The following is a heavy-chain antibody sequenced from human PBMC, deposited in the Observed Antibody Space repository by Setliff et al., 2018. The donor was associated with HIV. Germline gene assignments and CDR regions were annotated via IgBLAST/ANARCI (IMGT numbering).Heavy chain of an antibody. V-gene: IGHV1-46*01. CDR2: INPSSGST. J-gene: IGHJ4*02. CDR3: ARDDPIRKEVASGLDY. Sequence: VASVKVSCKASGYTFTSYYMHWVRQAPGQGLEWMGIINPSSGSTTYAQKFQGRVTMTRDTSTSTVYMELSSLRSEDTAVYYCARDDPIRKEVASGLDYWGQGTLVTVSS. CDR1: GYTFTSYY. D-gene: IGHD3-10*01.